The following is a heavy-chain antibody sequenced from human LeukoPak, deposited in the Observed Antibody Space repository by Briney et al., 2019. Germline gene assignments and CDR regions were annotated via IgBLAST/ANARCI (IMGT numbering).Heavy chain of an antibody. D-gene: IGHD3-10*01. Sequence: GGSLRLSCAASGFTFSSYSMHWVRQAPGKGLEWVALILFDGSKNYYADSVKGRFAISRDNSENTLYLQMNSLRGDDTAVYYCARDRYYGSGSRLTYFDCWGQGTLVTVSS. CDR2: ILFDGSKN. CDR1: GFTFSSYS. CDR3: ARDRYYGSGSRLTYFDC. J-gene: IGHJ4*02. V-gene: IGHV3-30*09.